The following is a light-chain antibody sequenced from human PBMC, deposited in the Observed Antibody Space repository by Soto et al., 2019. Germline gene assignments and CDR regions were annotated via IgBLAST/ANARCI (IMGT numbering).Light chain of an antibody. CDR3: SSFTGSSYV. V-gene: IGLV2-14*03. CDR1: SSDVGNNNY. Sequence: QSGLTHPASVSGSPGQSITISCTGTSSDVGNNNYVSWYQHNPGRAPKVMICDVTNRPSGVSNRFSGSKSGNTASLTISGLQAEDEADYYCSSFTGSSYVFGTGT. CDR2: DVT. J-gene: IGLJ1*01.